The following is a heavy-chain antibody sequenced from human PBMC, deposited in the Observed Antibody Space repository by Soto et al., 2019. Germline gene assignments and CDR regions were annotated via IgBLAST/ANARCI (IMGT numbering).Heavy chain of an antibody. CDR3: TRGGDPYKTGH. CDR2: IYYSGST. CDR1: GGSISSYY. V-gene: IGHV4-59*01. J-gene: IGHJ4*02. Sequence: SEILSLTCTVSGGSISSYYWSWIRQPPGKGLEWIGYIYYSGSTNYNPSLSSRVTMSVDTSKNQFSLKLTSVNTADTAIYYCTRGGDPYKTGHWGQGTLVTVSS. D-gene: IGHD2-21*01.